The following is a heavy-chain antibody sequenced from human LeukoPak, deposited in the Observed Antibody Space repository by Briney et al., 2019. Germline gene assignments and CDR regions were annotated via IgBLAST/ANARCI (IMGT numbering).Heavy chain of an antibody. CDR1: GYTFTGYY. V-gene: IGHV1-2*02. J-gene: IGHJ4*02. CDR2: INPNSGGT. D-gene: IGHD5-18*01. Sequence: ASVKVSCKASGYTFTGYYMHCVRQVPGQGLEWMGWINPNSGGTNYAQKFQGRVTMTRDTSISTAYMELSRLRSDDTAVYYCARDSGYSYGYGVFDYWGQGTLVTVYS. CDR3: ARDSGYSYGYGVFDY.